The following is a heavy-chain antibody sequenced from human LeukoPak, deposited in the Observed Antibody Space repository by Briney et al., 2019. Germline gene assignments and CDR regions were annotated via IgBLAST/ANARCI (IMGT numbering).Heavy chain of an antibody. CDR1: GGSISSSSYY. CDR2: IYYSGST. Sequence: PSETLSLTCTVSGGSISSSSYYWGWIRQPPGKGLEWIGSIYYSGSTYYNPSLKSRVTISVDTSKNQFSLKLSSVTAADTAVYYCARSLSPHYDFWSGYHYYFDYWGQGTLVTVSS. D-gene: IGHD3-3*01. J-gene: IGHJ4*02. V-gene: IGHV4-39*07. CDR3: ARSLSPHYDFWSGYHYYFDY.